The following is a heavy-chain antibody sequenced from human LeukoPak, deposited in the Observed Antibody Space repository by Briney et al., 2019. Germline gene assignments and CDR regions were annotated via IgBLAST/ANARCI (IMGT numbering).Heavy chain of an antibody. J-gene: IGHJ5*02. V-gene: IGHV4-4*07. CDR1: GGSISSYY. CDR2: IYTSGST. CDR3: ARDPNYGDLNWFDP. Sequence: SETLSLTCTVSGGSISSYYWSWIRQPAGKGLEWIGRIYTSGSTNYNPSLKSRVTMSVDTSKNQFSLKLSSVTAADTAVYYCARDPNYGDLNWFDPWGQGTLVTVSS. D-gene: IGHD4-17*01.